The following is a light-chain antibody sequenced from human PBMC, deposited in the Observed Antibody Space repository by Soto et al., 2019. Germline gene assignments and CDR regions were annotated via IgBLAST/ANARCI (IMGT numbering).Light chain of an antibody. CDR3: SSYTGASALYV. CDR1: SSDIGGYNY. Sequence: QSALTQPSSMSGSPGQSITISCTGTSSDIGGYNYVAWYQQHLGKAPKLIIYNVAVRPSGVSNRFSGSKSGNTASLAISGLQSEDEAHYYCSSYTGASALYVFGTGTKLTVL. V-gene: IGLV2-14*03. CDR2: NVA. J-gene: IGLJ1*01.